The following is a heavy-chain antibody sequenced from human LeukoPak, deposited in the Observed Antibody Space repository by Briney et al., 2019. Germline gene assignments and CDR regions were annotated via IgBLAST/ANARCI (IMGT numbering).Heavy chain of an antibody. Sequence: PGGSLRLSCAASGFSFSTNAMHWVRQAPGKGLEWVSALSYDGHNQYYAHSVKGRFTISRDNSNNTLYLQMNSLRPGDTAVYYCAKDLPIFGVVIPFDYWGQGTLVTVSS. CDR2: LSYDGHNQ. D-gene: IGHD3-3*01. J-gene: IGHJ4*02. CDR1: GFSFSTNA. V-gene: IGHV3-30*18. CDR3: AKDLPIFGVVIPFDY.